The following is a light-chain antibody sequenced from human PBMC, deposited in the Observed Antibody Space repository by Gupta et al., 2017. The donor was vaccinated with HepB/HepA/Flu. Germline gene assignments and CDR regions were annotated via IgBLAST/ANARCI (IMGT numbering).Light chain of an antibody. CDR1: QTINNF. CDR3: QQSYRRWT. J-gene: IGKJ1*01. V-gene: IGKV1-39*01. Sequence: DIQMTQSPSSLSASVGDRVTITCRASQTINNFLHWYQHKPGKAPKLLIYGAYSVQGGVPSRFSGSGSETDFTLTSMRRQHEDVAIYYWQQSYRRWTFGQGTRVEIK. CDR2: GAY.